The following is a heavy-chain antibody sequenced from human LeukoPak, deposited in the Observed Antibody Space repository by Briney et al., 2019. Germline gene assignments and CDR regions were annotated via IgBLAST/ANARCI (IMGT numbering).Heavy chain of an antibody. CDR1: GYTLTELS. D-gene: IGHD3-22*01. CDR3: ATGPQGYYDSSGYSS. CDR2: FDPEDGET. V-gene: IGHV1-24*01. Sequence: ASVKVSCKVSGYTLTELSMHWVRQAPGKGLEWMGGFDPEDGETIYAQKFQGRVTMTEDTSTDTAYMGLSSLRSEDTAVYYCATGPQGYYDSSGYSSWGQGTLVTVSS. J-gene: IGHJ4*02.